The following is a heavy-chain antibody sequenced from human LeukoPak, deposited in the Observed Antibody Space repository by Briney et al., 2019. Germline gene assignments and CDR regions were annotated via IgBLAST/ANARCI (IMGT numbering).Heavy chain of an antibody. D-gene: IGHD2-2*01. J-gene: IGHJ6*04. V-gene: IGHV3-21*01. Sequence: KAGGSLRLSCAASGFTFSSYSMNWVCQAPGKGLGWVSSISSSSSYIYYADSVKGRFTISRDNAKNSLYLQMNSLRAEDTAVYYCASFLSYQLSPRTSYYYYGMDVWGKGTTVTVSS. CDR1: GFTFSSYS. CDR2: ISSSSSYI. CDR3: ASFLSYQLSPRTSYYYYGMDV.